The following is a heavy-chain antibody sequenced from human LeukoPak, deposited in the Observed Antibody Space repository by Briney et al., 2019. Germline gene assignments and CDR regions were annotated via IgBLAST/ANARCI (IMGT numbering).Heavy chain of an antibody. CDR2: IYYSGST. CDR1: GGSISSYY. CDR3: ARVTTAGDCFDY. J-gene: IGHJ4*02. V-gene: IGHV4-59*01. Sequence: SETLSLTCTVSGGSISSYYWGWIRQPPGKGLEWIGYIYYSGSTNYNPSLKSRVTISVDTSKNQFSLKLSSVTAADTAVYYCARVTTAGDCFDYWGQGTLVTVSS. D-gene: IGHD1-1*01.